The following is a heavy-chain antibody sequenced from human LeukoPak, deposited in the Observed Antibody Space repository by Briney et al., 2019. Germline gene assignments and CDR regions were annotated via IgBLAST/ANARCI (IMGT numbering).Heavy chain of an antibody. J-gene: IGHJ3*02. CDR1: GGSISSYY. V-gene: IGHV4-59*01. Sequence: PSETLSLTCTVSGGSISSYYWSWIRQPPGKGLEWIGYIYYSGSTNYNPSLKSRVTISVDTTKNQFSLKLSSVTAADAAVYYCARAGYSSSWYSVDAFDIWGQGTMVTVSS. D-gene: IGHD6-13*01. CDR2: IYYSGST. CDR3: ARAGYSSSWYSVDAFDI.